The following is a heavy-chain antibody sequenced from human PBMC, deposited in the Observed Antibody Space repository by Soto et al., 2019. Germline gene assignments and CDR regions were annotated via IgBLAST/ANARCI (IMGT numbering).Heavy chain of an antibody. CDR3: ARDARRVVVAAHYYSYGMDV. CDR1: GGTFSSYA. V-gene: IGHV1-69*12. Sequence: QVQLVQSGAEVKKPGSSVKVSCKASGGTFSSYAISWVRQAPGQGLEWMGGIIPIFGTANYAQKFQGRVTITADESTSTAYMELSSLRSEDTAVYYCARDARRVVVAAHYYSYGMDVWGQGTTVTVSS. D-gene: IGHD2-15*01. CDR2: IIPIFGTA. J-gene: IGHJ6*02.